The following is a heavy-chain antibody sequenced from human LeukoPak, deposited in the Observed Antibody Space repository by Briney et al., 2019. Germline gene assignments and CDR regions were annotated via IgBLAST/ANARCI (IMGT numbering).Heavy chain of an antibody. CDR1: GGSMNDYY. CDR3: ARGGRGYGLSY. CDR2: MYYSGST. Sequence: PSETLSLTCTVSGGSMNDYYWTWIRQPPGRGLEWIGYMYYSGSTKYNPSLKSRVTISVDTSKNQFSLKLSSVTAADTAVYYCARGGRGYGLSYWGQGTLVTVSS. V-gene: IGHV4-59*01. J-gene: IGHJ4*02. D-gene: IGHD6-25*01.